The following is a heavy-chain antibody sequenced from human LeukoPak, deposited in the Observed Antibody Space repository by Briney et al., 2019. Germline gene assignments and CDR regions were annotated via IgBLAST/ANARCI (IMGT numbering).Heavy chain of an antibody. CDR3: ARDFLRRVGATPSGY. CDR2: IIPIFGTA. J-gene: IGHJ4*02. V-gene: IGHV1-69*13. CDR1: GGTFSSYA. D-gene: IGHD1-26*01. Sequence: SVRVSCKASGGTFSSYAISWVRQAPGQGLEWMGGIIPIFGTANYAQKFQGRVTITADESTSTAYMELRSLRSDDTAVYYCARDFLRRVGATPSGYWGQGTLVTVSS.